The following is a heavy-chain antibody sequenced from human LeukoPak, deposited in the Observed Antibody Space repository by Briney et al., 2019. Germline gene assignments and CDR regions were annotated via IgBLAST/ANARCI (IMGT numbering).Heavy chain of an antibody. CDR2: TNHSGST. CDR3: ARQRRRETYYYDFNWFDP. V-gene: IGHV4-34*01. J-gene: IGHJ5*02. CDR1: GGSFSGYY. D-gene: IGHD3-22*01. Sequence: SETLSLTCAVYGGSFSGYYWSWVRQPPGKGLEWIGETNHSGSTNYNPSLKSRVTISVDTSKNQFSLKLSSVTAADTAVYYCARQRRRETYYYDFNWFDPWGQGTLVTASS.